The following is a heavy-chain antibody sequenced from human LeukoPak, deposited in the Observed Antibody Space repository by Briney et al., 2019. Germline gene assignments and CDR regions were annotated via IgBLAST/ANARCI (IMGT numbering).Heavy chain of an antibody. CDR1: GYTFTSYD. CDR3: ARENGGYGFDY. Sequence: ASVKVSCKASGYTFTSYDINWVRQATGQGLEWMGWMNPNSGKTGYAQKFQGRVTITRNTSISTAYMELGSLRSEDTTVYFCARENGGYGFDYWGQGTLVTVSS. D-gene: IGHD5-12*01. V-gene: IGHV1-8*03. J-gene: IGHJ4*02. CDR2: MNPNSGKT.